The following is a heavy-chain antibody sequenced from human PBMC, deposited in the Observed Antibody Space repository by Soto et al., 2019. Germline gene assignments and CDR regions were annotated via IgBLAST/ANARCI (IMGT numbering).Heavy chain of an antibody. J-gene: IGHJ4*02. CDR2: INSDGSTT. CDR3: ARGGPPLY. CDR1: GFTFSSYW. V-gene: IGHV3-74*01. Sequence: EVQLVESGGGLVQPGGSLRLSCAAAGFTFSSYWMHWVRQAPGKGLVWASLINSDGSTTSYADSVKGRFTISRDNAKNTLYLQMNSLRAEDTAVYYCARGGPPLYWGQGTLVTVSS.